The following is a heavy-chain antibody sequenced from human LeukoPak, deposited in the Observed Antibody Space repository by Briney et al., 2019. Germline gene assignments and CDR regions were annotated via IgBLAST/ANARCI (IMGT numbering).Heavy chain of an antibody. V-gene: IGHV1-3*01. CDR2: INAGNGNT. D-gene: IGHD6-13*01. CDR3: AISDSSWYRSDY. Sequence: ASVKVSCKASGYTLTSYAMHWVRQAPGQRLEWMGWINAGNGNTKYSQKFQGRVTITRDTSASTAYMELSSLRSEDTAVYYCAISDSSWYRSDYWGQGTLVTISS. J-gene: IGHJ4*02. CDR1: GYTLTSYA.